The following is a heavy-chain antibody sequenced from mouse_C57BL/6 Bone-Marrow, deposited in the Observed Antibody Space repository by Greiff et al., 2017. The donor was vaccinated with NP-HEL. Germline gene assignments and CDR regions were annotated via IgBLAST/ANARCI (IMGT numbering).Heavy chain of an antibody. J-gene: IGHJ2*01. V-gene: IGHV1-50*01. CDR3: ARDDGYFSYYFDY. CDR2: IDPSDSYT. Sequence: QVQLQQPGAELVKPGASVKLSCKASGYTFTSYWMQWVKQRPGQGLEWIGEIDPSDSYTNYNQKFKGKATLTVDTSSSTAYMQLSSLTSEDSAVYYCARDDGYFSYYFDYWGQGTTLTVSS. D-gene: IGHD2-3*01. CDR1: GYTFTSYW.